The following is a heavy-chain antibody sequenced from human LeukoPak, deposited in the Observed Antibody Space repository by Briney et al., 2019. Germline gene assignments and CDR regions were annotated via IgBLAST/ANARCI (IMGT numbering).Heavy chain of an antibody. Sequence: GGSLRLSCAASGFTFSSYAMSWVRQAPGKGLEWVSAISDSGGSTYYADSVKGRFTISRDNSKNTLYLQMNSLRAEDTAVYYCAKGRPDYYDSSGYYYLDYWGQGTLVTASS. CDR1: GFTFSSYA. CDR3: AKGRPDYYDSSGYYYLDY. CDR2: ISDSGGST. J-gene: IGHJ4*02. D-gene: IGHD3-22*01. V-gene: IGHV3-23*01.